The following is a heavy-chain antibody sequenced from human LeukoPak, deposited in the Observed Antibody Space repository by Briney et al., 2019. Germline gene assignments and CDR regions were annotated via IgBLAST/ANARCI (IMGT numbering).Heavy chain of an antibody. D-gene: IGHD3-22*01. Sequence: GASVKVSCKASGYTFTSYDINWVRQATGQGLEWMGWMNPNSGNIGYAQKFQGRVTMTRNTSISTAYMELSSLRSEDTAVYYCARGHYYDSSGSYAFDIWGQGTMVAVSS. CDR2: MNPNSGNI. V-gene: IGHV1-8*01. J-gene: IGHJ3*02. CDR3: ARGHYYDSSGSYAFDI. CDR1: GYTFTSYD.